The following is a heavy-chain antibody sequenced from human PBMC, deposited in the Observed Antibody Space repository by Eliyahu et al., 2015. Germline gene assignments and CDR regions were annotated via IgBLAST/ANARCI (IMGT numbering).Heavy chain of an antibody. CDR3: ARGPPGYSSSWYWNGMDV. D-gene: IGHD6-13*01. V-gene: IGHV4-34*01. J-gene: IGHJ6*02. CDR1: GGSFXGYY. Sequence: QVQLQQWGAGLLXPSETLSLTCAVYGGSFXGYYWXWIXQPPGKGLEWIGEIXHSGSTNYNXSLKSRXTISVDTSKNQFSLKLSSVTAADTAVYYCARGPPGYSSSWYWNGMDVWGQGTTVTVSS. CDR2: IXHSGST.